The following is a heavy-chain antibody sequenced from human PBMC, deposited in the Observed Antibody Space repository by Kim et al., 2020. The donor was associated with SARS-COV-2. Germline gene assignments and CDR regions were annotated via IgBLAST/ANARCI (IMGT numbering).Heavy chain of an antibody. J-gene: IGHJ6*02. CDR1: GFTFSSYG. Sequence: GGSLRLSCAASGFTFSSYGMHWVRQAPGKGLEWVAVISYDGSNKYYADSVKGRFTISRDNSKNTLYLQMNSLRAEDTAVYYSARELYYGSGSYYASPVDVWGQGTTVPVS. D-gene: IGHD3-10*01. CDR2: ISYDGSNK. V-gene: IGHV3-33*05. CDR3: ARELYYGSGSYYASPVDV.